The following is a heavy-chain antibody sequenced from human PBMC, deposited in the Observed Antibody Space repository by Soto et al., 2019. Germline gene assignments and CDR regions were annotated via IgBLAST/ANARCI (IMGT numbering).Heavy chain of an antibody. V-gene: IGHV4-4*02. CDR3: AGLGMVAAHREFDP. J-gene: IGHJ5*02. D-gene: IGHD2-15*01. Sequence: QVQLQESRPGLVKPSGTLSLTCAVSSGTISSSNWWTWVRQPPGKGLEWIGEINQSGSPNYNPSLRSRVTISVDKSKSQFFLKLSSVTAADTAIYYCAGLGMVAAHREFDPWAQGTLVTVSS. CDR1: SGTISSSNW. CDR2: INQSGSP.